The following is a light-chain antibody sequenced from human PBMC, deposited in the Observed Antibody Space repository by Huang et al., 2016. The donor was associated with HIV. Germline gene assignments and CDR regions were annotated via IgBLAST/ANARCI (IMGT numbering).Light chain of an antibody. CDR3: QQYGSTPRT. Sequence: EIVLTQSPGTLSLSPGERATLSCRASQTVGNLAWYQQKPGQAPRLLIYGASTRAPGISDRFSGSGSGTDFTLIISRLELEDFAVYYCQQYGSTPRTFGQGTKVDI. CDR2: GAS. CDR1: QTVGN. J-gene: IGKJ1*01. V-gene: IGKV3-20*01.